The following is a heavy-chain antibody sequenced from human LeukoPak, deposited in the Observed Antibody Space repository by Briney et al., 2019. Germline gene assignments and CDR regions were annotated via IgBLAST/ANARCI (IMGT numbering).Heavy chain of an antibody. CDR2: ISYDGSNK. D-gene: IGHD6-19*01. J-gene: IGHJ4*02. CDR1: GFTFSSYA. V-gene: IGHV3-30*04. Sequence: GRSLRLSCAAYGFTFSSYAMHWVRQAPGKGLEGVAVISYDGSNKYYADSVKGRFTISRDNSKNTLYLQMNSLRAEDTAVYYCARRFSSGWYLEYYFDYWGQGTLVTVSS. CDR3: ARRFSSGWYLEYYFDY.